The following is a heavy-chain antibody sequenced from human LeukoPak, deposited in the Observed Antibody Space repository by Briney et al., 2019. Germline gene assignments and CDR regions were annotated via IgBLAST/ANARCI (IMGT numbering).Heavy chain of an antibody. CDR3: ARDISPYYYDSSGYYYDAFDI. J-gene: IGHJ3*02. CDR2: INSRSSYI. D-gene: IGHD3-22*01. V-gene: IGHV3-21*01. Sequence: PGGSLRLSCAASGFTFSSYSMNWVRQAPGKGLEWVSSINSRSSYIYYADSVKGRFTISRDNAKNSLDLQMNSLRAEDTAVYYCARDISPYYYDSSGYYYDAFDIWGQGTMVTVPS. CDR1: GFTFSSYS.